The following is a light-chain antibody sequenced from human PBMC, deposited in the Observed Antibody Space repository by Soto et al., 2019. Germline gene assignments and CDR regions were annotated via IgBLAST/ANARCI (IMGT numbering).Light chain of an antibody. Sequence: DIQMTQFLSPLSESVGDRVTITCRASQSIRNGWAWYKQKPGKAPKLLIYDASTLERGVPSRFSGSGSGTEFTLSISSLQPDDFATYYCQQYDSSSGYTFGQGTKLEIK. CDR1: QSIRNG. J-gene: IGKJ2*01. CDR2: DAS. V-gene: IGKV1-5*01. CDR3: QQYDSSSGYT.